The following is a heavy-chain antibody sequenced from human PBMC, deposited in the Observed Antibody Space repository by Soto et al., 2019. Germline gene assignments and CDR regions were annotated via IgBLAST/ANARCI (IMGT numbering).Heavy chain of an antibody. Sequence: PGESLKISCQGSGYRFTSYWIAWVRQMPGKGLEWVGVIYPGDSDVKYSPSFEGHITISVDGSDSTAYLQWTSLKASDTAMYFCARHFDSSGYYPDYWGQGTQVTVSS. CDR2: IYPGDSDV. CDR3: ARHFDSSGYYPDY. D-gene: IGHD3-22*01. CDR1: GYRFTSYW. V-gene: IGHV5-51*01. J-gene: IGHJ4*02.